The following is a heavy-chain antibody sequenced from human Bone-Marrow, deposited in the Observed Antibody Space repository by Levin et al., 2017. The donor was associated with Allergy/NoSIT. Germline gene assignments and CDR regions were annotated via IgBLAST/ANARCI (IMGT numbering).Heavy chain of an antibody. Sequence: ETLSLTCAASGFTFSSYAMSWVRQAPGKGLEWVSAISGSGGSTYYADSVKGRFTISRDNSKNTLYLQMNSLRAEDTAVYYCAKDSDIGYCSSTSGKWFDPWGQGTLVTVSS. V-gene: IGHV3-23*01. D-gene: IGHD2-2*01. CDR1: GFTFSSYA. CDR2: ISGSGGST. J-gene: IGHJ5*02. CDR3: AKDSDIGYCSSTSGKWFDP.